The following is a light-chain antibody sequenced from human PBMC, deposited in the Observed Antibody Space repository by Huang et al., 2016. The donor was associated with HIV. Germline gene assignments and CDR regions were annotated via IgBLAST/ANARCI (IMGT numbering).Light chain of an antibody. Sequence: IELTQSPGTLSLSPGERATLSCRASQSVSRNYVAWFQQKPGQAPRLLIYRASRRATGIPDKVRGSGSGTDFTLTIDRREPEDLACYYCQQTGRSPWTFGQGTKVEI. CDR2: RAS. CDR3: QQTGRSPWT. V-gene: IGKV3-20*01. CDR1: QSVSRNY. J-gene: IGKJ1*01.